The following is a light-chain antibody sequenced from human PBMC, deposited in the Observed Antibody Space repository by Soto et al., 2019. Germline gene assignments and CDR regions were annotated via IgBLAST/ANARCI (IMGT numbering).Light chain of an antibody. CDR1: QSISSW. J-gene: IGKJ1*01. V-gene: IGKV1-5*01. CDR3: QQYGSSPQT. CDR2: DAS. Sequence: IPITHSPSALSASVGDRVTITLRASQSISSWLAWYQQKPGKAPKLLIYDASSLESGVPSRFSGSGSGTDFTLTISRLEPEDFAVYYCQQYGSSPQTFGQGTKVDIK.